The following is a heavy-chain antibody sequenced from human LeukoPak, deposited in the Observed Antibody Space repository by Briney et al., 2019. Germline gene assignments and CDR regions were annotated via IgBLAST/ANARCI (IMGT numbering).Heavy chain of an antibody. CDR1: GGSFSGYY. CDR3: ARGRYYYDSSGYYYREGDY. CDR2: INHSGST. J-gene: IGHJ4*02. D-gene: IGHD3-22*01. Sequence: SETLSLTCAVYGGSFSGYYWSWIRQPPGKGLEWIGEINHSGSTNYNPSLKSRVTISVDTSKNQFSLKLSSVTAADTAVYYCARGRYYYDSSGYYYREGDYWGQGTLVTVSS. V-gene: IGHV4-34*01.